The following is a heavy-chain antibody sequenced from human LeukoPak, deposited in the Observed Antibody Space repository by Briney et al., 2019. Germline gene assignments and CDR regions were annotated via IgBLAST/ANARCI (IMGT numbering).Heavy chain of an antibody. D-gene: IGHD1-14*01. Sequence: GGSLRLSCAASGFTFSSYNMNWVRQAPGKGLEWVSYITSSSTITYYADPVKGRFTISRDNAKNSPYLQMNSLRVEDTAVYYCASPKVPVSGWGQGTLVTVSS. CDR3: ASPKVPVSG. J-gene: IGHJ4*02. CDR2: ITSSSTIT. CDR1: GFTFSSYN. V-gene: IGHV3-48*04.